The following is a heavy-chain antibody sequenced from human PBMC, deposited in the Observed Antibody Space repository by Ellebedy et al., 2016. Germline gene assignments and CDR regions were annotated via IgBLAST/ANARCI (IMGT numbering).Heavy chain of an antibody. D-gene: IGHD3-3*01. J-gene: IGHJ3*02. CDR3: ARDSSPSWSDKFYDAFDI. Sequence: GGSLRLXXAASGFIFNDYAMHWVRQAPGKGLEWVSGISWNSGRIAYADSVKGRFTISRDNAKTSLYLQMNSLRAEDTAVYYCARDSSPSWSDKFYDAFDIWGQGTMVTVSS. CDR2: ISWNSGRI. CDR1: GFIFNDYA. V-gene: IGHV3-9*01.